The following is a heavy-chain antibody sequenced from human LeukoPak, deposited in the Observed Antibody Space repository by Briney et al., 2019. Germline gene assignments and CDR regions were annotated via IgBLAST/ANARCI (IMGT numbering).Heavy chain of an antibody. D-gene: IGHD2-21*02. CDR2: IIPILGIA. J-gene: IGHJ4*02. V-gene: IGHV1-69*04. Sequence: GASVKVSCKASGYTFTGYYMHWVRQAPGQGLEWMGRIIPILGIANYAQKFQGRVTITADKSTSTAYMELSSLRSEDTAVYYCARGGISGVTAGDDYWGQGTLVTVSS. CDR1: GYTFTGYY. CDR3: ARGGISGVTAGDDY.